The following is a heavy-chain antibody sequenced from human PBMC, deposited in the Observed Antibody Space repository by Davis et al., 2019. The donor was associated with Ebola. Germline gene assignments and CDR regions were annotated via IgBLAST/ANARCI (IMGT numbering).Heavy chain of an antibody. J-gene: IGHJ6*02. V-gene: IGHV1-69*13. Sequence: SVKVSCKASGYTFTSYAISWVRQAPGQGLEWMGGIIPIFGTANYAQKFQGRVTITADESTSTAYMELSSLRSEDTAVYYCARAEYSGYDWLGMDVWGQGTTVTVSS. CDR2: IIPIFGTA. CDR1: GYTFTSYA. CDR3: ARAEYSGYDWLGMDV. D-gene: IGHD5-12*01.